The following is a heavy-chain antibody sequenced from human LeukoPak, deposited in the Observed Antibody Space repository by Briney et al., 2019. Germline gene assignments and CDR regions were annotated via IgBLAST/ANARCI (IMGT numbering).Heavy chain of an antibody. CDR3: ARQWGDCSSTSCYSDD. D-gene: IGHD2-2*01. Sequence: GASLQISCKSSGTIFTNYWIGWGRELPGKGLEWMGIIYPGDSDTRYSPSFQGQVTISADKSISTAYLQWSSLKAADTAIYYCARQWGDCSSTSCYSDDWGQGTLVTVSS. J-gene: IGHJ4*02. CDR1: GTIFTNYW. CDR2: IYPGDSDT. V-gene: IGHV5-51*01.